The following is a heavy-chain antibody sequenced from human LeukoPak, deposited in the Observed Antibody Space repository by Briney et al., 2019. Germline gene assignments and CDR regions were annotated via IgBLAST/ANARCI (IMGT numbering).Heavy chain of an antibody. J-gene: IGHJ4*02. D-gene: IGHD2-2*01. V-gene: IGHV1-2*02. CDR1: GYTFTGYY. Sequence: ASVKVSCKASGYTFTGYYIHWVRQAPGQGLDWMGWINPNSGATYYTQNFQGRVTMTRDTSINTVYMELSRLTSDDTAMYYCARAPIYCTSSSCRLAYFDYWGQGTLLTVSS. CDR2: INPNSGAT. CDR3: ARAPIYCTSSSCRLAYFDY.